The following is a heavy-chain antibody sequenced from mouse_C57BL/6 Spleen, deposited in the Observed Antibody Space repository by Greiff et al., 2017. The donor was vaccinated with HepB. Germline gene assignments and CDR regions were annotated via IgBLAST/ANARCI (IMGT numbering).Heavy chain of an antibody. V-gene: IGHV1-64*01. CDR3: ARSSYDYDGTWFAY. CDR2: IHPNSGST. CDR1: GYTFTSYW. J-gene: IGHJ3*01. D-gene: IGHD2-4*01. Sequence: QVQQQQPGAELVKPGASVKLSCKASGYTFTSYWMHWVKQRPGQGLEWIGMIHPNSGSTNYNEKFKSKATLTVDKSSSTAYMQLSSLTSEDSAVYYCARSSYDYDGTWFAYWGQGTLVTVSA.